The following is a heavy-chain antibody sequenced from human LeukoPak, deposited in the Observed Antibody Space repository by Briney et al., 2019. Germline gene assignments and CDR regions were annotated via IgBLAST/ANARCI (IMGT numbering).Heavy chain of an antibody. CDR2: ISGSGGST. CDR3: AKDSPSYAGNPEGAFDI. Sequence: GGSLRLSCAASGFTFSSYGMSWVRQAPGKGLEWVSAISGSGGSTYYADSVKGRFTISRDNSKNTLYLQMNSLRAEDTAVYYCAKDSPSYAGNPEGAFDIWGQGTMVTVSS. D-gene: IGHD2-2*01. V-gene: IGHV3-23*01. CDR1: GFTFSSYG. J-gene: IGHJ3*02.